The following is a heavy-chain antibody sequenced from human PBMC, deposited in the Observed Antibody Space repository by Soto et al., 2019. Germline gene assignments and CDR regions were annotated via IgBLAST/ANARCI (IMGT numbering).Heavy chain of an antibody. CDR1: GGSFSGYY. CDR2: INHSGST. J-gene: IGHJ6*02. CDR3: ARGFTYSSSPTLYYYYGMDV. V-gene: IGHV4-34*01. Sequence: PSXTLSLTCAVYGGSFSGYYWSWIRQPPGEGLEWIGEINHSGSTNYNPSLKSRVTISVDTSKNQFSLKLSSVTAADTAVYYCARGFTYSSSPTLYYYYGMDVWGQGTTVTVSS. D-gene: IGHD6-6*01.